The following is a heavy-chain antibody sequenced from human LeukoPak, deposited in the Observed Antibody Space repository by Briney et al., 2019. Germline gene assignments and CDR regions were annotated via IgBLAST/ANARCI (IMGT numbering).Heavy chain of an antibody. Sequence: GGSLRLSCAASGFTFSSYWMSWVRQAPGKWLEWVANIKQDRSEKYYVDSVKGRFTISRDNAKNSLYLQMNSLKAEDTAVYYCARDLDSSSWRYYYGMDVWGKGTTVTVSS. J-gene: IGHJ6*04. D-gene: IGHD6-13*01. CDR3: ARDLDSSSWRYYYGMDV. V-gene: IGHV3-7*03. CDR2: IKQDRSEK. CDR1: GFTFSSYW.